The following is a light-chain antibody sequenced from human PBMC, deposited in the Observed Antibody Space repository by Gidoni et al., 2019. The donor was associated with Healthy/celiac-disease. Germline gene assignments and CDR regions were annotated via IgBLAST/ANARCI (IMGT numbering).Light chain of an antibody. J-gene: IGKJ1*01. CDR2: WAS. Sequence: DIVMTQSPDSLAGSLGERATSNCKSSQSVLYSSNNKNYLAWYQQKPGQPPKLLIYWASTRESGVPDRFSGSGSGTDFTLTISSLQAEDVAVYYCQQYYSTPPWTFGQGTKVEIK. V-gene: IGKV4-1*01. CDR1: QSVLYSSNNKNY. CDR3: QQYYSTPPWT.